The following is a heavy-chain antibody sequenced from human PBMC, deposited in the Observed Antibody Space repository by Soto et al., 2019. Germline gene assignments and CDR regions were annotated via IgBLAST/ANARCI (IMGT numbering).Heavy chain of an antibody. CDR1: GFTFGDYA. CDR2: IRSKAYGGTT. D-gene: IGHD6-6*01. CDR3: TRDEQLVGGYYYMDV. V-gene: IGHV3-49*03. J-gene: IGHJ6*03. Sequence: GGSLRLSCTASGFTFGDYAMSWFRQAPGKGLEWVGFIRSKAYGGTTEYAASVKGRFTISRDDSKSIDYLQMNSLKTEDTAVYYCTRDEQLVGGYYYMDVWGKGTTVTVSS.